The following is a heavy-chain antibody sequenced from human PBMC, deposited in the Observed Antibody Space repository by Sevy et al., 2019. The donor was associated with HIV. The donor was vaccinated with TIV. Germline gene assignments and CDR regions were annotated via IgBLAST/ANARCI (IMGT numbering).Heavy chain of an antibody. D-gene: IGHD5-18*01. J-gene: IGHJ3*01. Sequence: GGSLRLSCATSGISVSLNYMSWVSQAPGKGLEWVSAIYAGDSTYYTDSVRGRFTISRDNSKNTLYLQMNSLRVEDTATYYCAKTRGFSGLHAFDAWGQGTLVTVSS. V-gene: IGHV3-53*01. CDR1: GISVSLNY. CDR2: IYAGDST. CDR3: AKTRGFSGLHAFDA.